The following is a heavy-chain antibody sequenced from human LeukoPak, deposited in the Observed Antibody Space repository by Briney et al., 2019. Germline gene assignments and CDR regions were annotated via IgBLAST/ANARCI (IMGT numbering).Heavy chain of an antibody. Sequence: SETLSLTCAVYGETFSGYYRSWIRQPAGKGLEWIGEISHSGNTNYNPSLKSRVTVAVDTSKNQFSLQLTSVTAADTAVYYCARSVSLFRGIKCDYWSQGTLVTVSS. CDR1: GETFSGYY. D-gene: IGHD3-10*01. V-gene: IGHV4-34*08. CDR3: ARSVSLFRGIKCDY. J-gene: IGHJ4*02. CDR2: ISHSGNT.